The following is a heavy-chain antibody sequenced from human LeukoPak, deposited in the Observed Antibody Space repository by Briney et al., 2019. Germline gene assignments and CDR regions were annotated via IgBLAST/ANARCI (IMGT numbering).Heavy chain of an antibody. J-gene: IGHJ4*02. CDR1: GVTFSSYT. D-gene: IGHD1-26*01. CDR3: ARDRGGVGASIY. Sequence: ASVKVSCKAIGVTFSSYTISWVRQAPGQGLEWMGRIIPILGIANYAQEFQGRVTITADKSTSTAHMELSSLTSEDTAVYYCARDRGGVGASIYWGQGTLVTVS. CDR2: IIPILGIA. V-gene: IGHV1-69*04.